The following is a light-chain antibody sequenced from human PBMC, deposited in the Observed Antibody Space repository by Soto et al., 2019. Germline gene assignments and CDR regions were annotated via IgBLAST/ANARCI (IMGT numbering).Light chain of an antibody. Sequence: EIVMTQSPATLSVSPGERATLSCRASQSVSGNLAWYQQEPGQAPRLLIYGASTRATGIPARFSGSGSGTDFTLTISSLQSEDFAVYYCQQYNNWPPTFGQGTRLEIK. CDR3: QQYNNWPPT. J-gene: IGKJ5*01. V-gene: IGKV3-15*01. CDR1: QSVSGN. CDR2: GAS.